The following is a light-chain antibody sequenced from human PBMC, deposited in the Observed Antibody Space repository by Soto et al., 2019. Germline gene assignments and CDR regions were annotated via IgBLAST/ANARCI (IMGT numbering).Light chain of an antibody. V-gene: IGLV2-23*01. CDR2: EGS. CDR1: NSDVGSYNL. Sequence: QSALTQPASVSGSPGQSITISCTGTNSDVGSYNLVSWYQQHPGKAPKLMIYEGSKRPSGVSNRFSGSKSGNTASLTISGLQAEDEADYYCCSYAGSSTLVFGGGTKLTV. CDR3: CSYAGSSTLV. J-gene: IGLJ2*01.